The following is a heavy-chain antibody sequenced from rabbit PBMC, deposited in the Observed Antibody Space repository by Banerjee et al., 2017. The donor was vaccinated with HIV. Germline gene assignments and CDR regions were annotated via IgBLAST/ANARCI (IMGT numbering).Heavy chain of an antibody. CDR1: GFSFSSSYY. Sequence: QSLEESGGDLVKPGASLTLTCTASGFSFSSSYYMCWVRQAPGKGLEWIACIYAGSSGSAYYASWAKGRFTISKTSSTTVTLRMTSLTAADTATYFCARAISYYDGFVLWGPGTLVTVS. D-gene: IGHD8-1*01. CDR2: IYAGSSGSA. J-gene: IGHJ6*01. V-gene: IGHV1S40*01. CDR3: ARAISYYDGFVL.